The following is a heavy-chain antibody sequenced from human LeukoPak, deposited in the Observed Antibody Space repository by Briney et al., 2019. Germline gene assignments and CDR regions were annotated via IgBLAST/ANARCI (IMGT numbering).Heavy chain of an antibody. CDR3: ARLLGDCSGGSCYFFDY. V-gene: IGHV4-39*01. D-gene: IGHD2-15*01. Sequence: KPSETLSLTCTVSGGSISSSNYYWGWIRQPPGKGLEWIGNIYYSGSTYYNPSLKSRVAISVDTSKIQLSLKLSSVTAADTAVYYCARLLGDCSGGSCYFFDYWGQGTLVTVSS. CDR1: GGSISSSNYY. J-gene: IGHJ4*02. CDR2: IYYSGST.